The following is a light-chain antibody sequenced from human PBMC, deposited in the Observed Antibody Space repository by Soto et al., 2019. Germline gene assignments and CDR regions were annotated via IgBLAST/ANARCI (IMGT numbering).Light chain of an antibody. V-gene: IGLV2-8*01. CDR2: EVS. CDR3: SSYASSNNFV. Sequence: QSALAQPPSASGSPGQSVTISCTGTSSDIGAYIYVSWYQQHPGKAPKLMISEVSRRPSGVSERFSGSKSGNTASLTVSGLQADDEAHYYCSSYASSNNFVFGTGTKVTVL. CDR1: SSDIGAYIY. J-gene: IGLJ1*01.